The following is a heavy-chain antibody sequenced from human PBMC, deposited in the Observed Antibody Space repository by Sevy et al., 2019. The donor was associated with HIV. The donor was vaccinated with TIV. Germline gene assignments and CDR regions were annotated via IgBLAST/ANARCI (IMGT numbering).Heavy chain of an antibody. Sequence: GGSLRRSCAASGFSYSSYGMHWVRQAPGKGLEWVAYIQYDGSNKDYADSVKGRFTISRDNSKNTLDLQMNSLRVEDRAVYYCVKEGGGEGGDHWGQGTLVTVSS. J-gene: IGHJ4*02. D-gene: IGHD2-21*01. V-gene: IGHV3-30*02. CDR1: GFSYSSYG. CDR2: IQYDGSNK. CDR3: VKEGGGEGGDH.